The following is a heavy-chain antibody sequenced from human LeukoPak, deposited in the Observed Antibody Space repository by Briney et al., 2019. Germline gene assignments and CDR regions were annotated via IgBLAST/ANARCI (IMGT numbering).Heavy chain of an antibody. CDR1: GGSISGYY. V-gene: IGHV4-59*01. J-gene: IGHJ4*02. CDR3: ARGGYYFDY. CDR2: IYYSRST. Sequence: SETLSLTCTVSGGSISGYYWSWIRQPPGKGLEWIGYIYYSRSTSYNPSLKSRVTISVDTSKNQFSLKLSSVTAADTAVYYCARGGYYFDYWGQGTLVTVSS.